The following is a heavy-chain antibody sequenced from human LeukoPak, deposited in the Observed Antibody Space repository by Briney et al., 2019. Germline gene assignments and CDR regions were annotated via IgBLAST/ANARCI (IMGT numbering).Heavy chain of an antibody. CDR3: ARVSMIRGVTSWFDP. CDR1: GFTFSSYG. V-gene: IGHV3-30*03. J-gene: IGHJ5*02. D-gene: IGHD3-10*01. CDR2: ISYDGSNK. Sequence: PGGSLRLSCAASGFTFSSYGMHWVRQAPGKGLEWVAVISYDGSNKYYADSVKGRFTISRDNSKNTLYLQMNSLRAEDTAVYYCARVSMIRGVTSWFDPWGQGTLVTVSS.